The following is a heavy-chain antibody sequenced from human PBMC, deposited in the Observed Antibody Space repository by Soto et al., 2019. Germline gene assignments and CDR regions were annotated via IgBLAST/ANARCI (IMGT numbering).Heavy chain of an antibody. CDR1: GYTFTNHG. D-gene: IGHD6-13*01. V-gene: IGHV1-18*01. J-gene: IGHJ4*02. CDR3: ARGGISSSEGLDY. CDR2: ISPYNGDT. Sequence: ASVKVSCKASGYTFTNHGISWVRQAPGEGLEWMGWISPYNGDTNNAQKFQGRVTMTTDTPTNTGFMELTRMTSDDTAVYYCARGGISSSEGLDYWGQGTLVTVSS.